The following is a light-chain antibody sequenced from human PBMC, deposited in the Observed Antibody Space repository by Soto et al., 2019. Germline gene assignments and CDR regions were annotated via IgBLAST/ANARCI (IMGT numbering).Light chain of an antibody. CDR1: SSDVGGYNY. CDR2: DVS. J-gene: IGLJ1*01. V-gene: IGLV2-14*01. CDR3: SSYTSSSTRV. Sequence: QSALTQPASVSGSPGQSITSSCTGTSSDVGGYNYVSWYQQHPGKAPKLMIYDVSNRPSGVSNRFSGSKSGNTASLTISGLQAEDEADYYCSSYTSSSTRVFGTGTQLTVL.